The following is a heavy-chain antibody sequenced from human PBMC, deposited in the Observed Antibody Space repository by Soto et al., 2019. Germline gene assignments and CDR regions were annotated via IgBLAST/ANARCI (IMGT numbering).Heavy chain of an antibody. CDR2: ISGSGGST. J-gene: IGHJ4*02. D-gene: IGHD5-18*01. V-gene: IGHV3-23*01. CDR3: ANRMRGYSYGYLY. CDR1: GFTFSSYA. Sequence: GGSLRLSCAASGFTFSSYAMSWVRQAPGKGLEWVSAISGSGGSTYYADSVKGRFTISRDNSKNTLYLQMNSLRAEDTAVYYCANRMRGYSYGYLYWGQGTLVTVSS.